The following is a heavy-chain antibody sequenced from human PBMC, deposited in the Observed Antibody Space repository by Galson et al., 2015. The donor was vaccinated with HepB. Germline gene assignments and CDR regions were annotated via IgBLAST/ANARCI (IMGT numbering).Heavy chain of an antibody. V-gene: IGHV4-59*01. CDR2: IYYGGST. J-gene: IGHJ6*02. Sequence: TLSLTCTVSGGSLSGSYWSWTRQPPGKGLEWIGYIYYGGSTNYNPSLKSRVTMSLDISKNQFSLKLSSVTAADTDVYYCARSGTSTSWLYYYYGMDVWGQGTTVTVSS. CDR1: GGSLSGSY. CDR3: ARSGTSTSWLYYYYGMDV. D-gene: IGHD2-2*01.